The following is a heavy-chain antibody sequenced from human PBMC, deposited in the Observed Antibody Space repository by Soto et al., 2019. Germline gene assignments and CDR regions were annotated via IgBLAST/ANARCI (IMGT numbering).Heavy chain of an antibody. J-gene: IGHJ5*02. CDR1: GGTVSRHA. Sequence: QVQLVQSGSEVKMTGSSVKVSCKTSGGTVSRHAINWVRQAPGQGLEWRGWIIPLFGTTHYAQKFKGRVTISADSATSTAYMELSNLTSEDAAVYSCARAAIYGSSWYVWFAPWGRGTLVTVSS. V-gene: IGHV1-69*01. D-gene: IGHD6-13*01. CDR2: IIPLFGTT. CDR3: ARAAIYGSSWYVWFAP.